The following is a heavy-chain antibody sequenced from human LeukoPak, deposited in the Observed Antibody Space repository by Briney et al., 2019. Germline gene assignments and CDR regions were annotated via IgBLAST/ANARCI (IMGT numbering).Heavy chain of an antibody. CDR2: TYYSSKWYN. V-gene: IGHV6-1*01. Sequence: SQTVPLTCAISGDIASSNSAAWKWIRQSPSRGLEWLGRTYYSSKWYNDYAVSVKSRIIINPDTSKNQFTLQLNSVTPEDTAVYYCARGAVTVRNAFDIWGQGTRVTVSS. CDR3: ARGAVTVRNAFDI. CDR1: GDIASSNSAA. D-gene: IGHD6-19*01. J-gene: IGHJ3*02.